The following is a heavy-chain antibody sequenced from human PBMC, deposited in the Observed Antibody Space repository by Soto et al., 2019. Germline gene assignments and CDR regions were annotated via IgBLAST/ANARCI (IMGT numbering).Heavy chain of an antibody. CDR1: GGSICSYY. V-gene: IGHV4-4*07. CDR2: IYTSGST. CDR3: ARDSLPEGGAAFDY. J-gene: IGHJ4*02. Sequence: PSETLSLTCTVSGGSICSYYWSWIRQPAGKGLEWIGRIYTSGSTNYNPSLKSRVTMSVDTSKNQFSLKLSSVTAADTAVYYCARDSLPEGGAAFDYWGQGTLVTVSS. D-gene: IGHD1-26*01.